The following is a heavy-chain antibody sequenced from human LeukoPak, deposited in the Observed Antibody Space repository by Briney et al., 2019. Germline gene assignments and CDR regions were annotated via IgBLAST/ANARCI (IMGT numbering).Heavy chain of an antibody. CDR3: ARDRYRQYCGGDCHWYFDL. V-gene: IGHV4-59*12. Sequence: SETLSLTCTVSGGSISSYYWSWIRQPPGKGLEWIGYIYYSGSTNYNPSLKSRVTMSVDTSKNQFSLKLSSVTAADTAVYYCARDRYRQYCGGDCHWYFDLWGRGTLVTVSS. CDR2: IYYSGST. CDR1: GGSISSYY. D-gene: IGHD2-21*02. J-gene: IGHJ2*01.